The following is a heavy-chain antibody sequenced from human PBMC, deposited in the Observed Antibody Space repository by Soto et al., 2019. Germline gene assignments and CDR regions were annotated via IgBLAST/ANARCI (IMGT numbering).Heavy chain of an antibody. Sequence: GASVKVSCKASGYTFPNYGITWLRQAPGQGLEWMGWISAYKANIKYAQKFQGRVTLTTDTSTSTAYMELRSLRSDDTAIYYCARDLDGSGAYYTDFWGQGTLVTVSS. CDR1: GYTFPNYG. CDR3: ARDLDGSGAYYTDF. D-gene: IGHD3-10*01. V-gene: IGHV1-18*01. CDR2: ISAYKANI. J-gene: IGHJ4*02.